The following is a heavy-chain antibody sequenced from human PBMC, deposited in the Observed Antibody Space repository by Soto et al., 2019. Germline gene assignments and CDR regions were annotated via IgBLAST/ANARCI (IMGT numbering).Heavy chain of an antibody. Sequence: SETLSLTCTVSGGSISGGGYHWSWIRQHPGKGLEWIGYIHYSGSTYYNPSLKSRVTISVDTSKNQLSLKLSSVTAADTAVYYCARDGYCGGDCYSAAFDIWGQGTMVTVSS. J-gene: IGHJ3*02. V-gene: IGHV4-31*03. CDR1: GGSISGGGYH. CDR3: ARDGYCGGDCYSAAFDI. CDR2: IHYSGST. D-gene: IGHD2-21*02.